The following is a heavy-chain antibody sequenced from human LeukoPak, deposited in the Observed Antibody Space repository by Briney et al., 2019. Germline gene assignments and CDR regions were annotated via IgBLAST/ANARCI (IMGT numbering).Heavy chain of an antibody. CDR1: GFTFSSYS. D-gene: IGHD1-14*01. CDR3: TTISIEDYYFDY. J-gene: IGHJ4*02. Sequence: PGGSLRLSCAASGFTFSSYSMNWVRQAPGKGLEWVSKISSSSSTIYYADSVKGRFTISRDNAKNSLYLQMNSLRAEDTAVYYCTTISIEDYYFDYWGQGTLVTVSS. CDR2: ISSSSSTI. V-gene: IGHV3-48*04.